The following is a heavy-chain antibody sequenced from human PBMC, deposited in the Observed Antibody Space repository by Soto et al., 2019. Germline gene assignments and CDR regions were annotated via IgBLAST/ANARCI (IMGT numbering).Heavy chain of an antibody. CDR3: ARVPVKVAAGTAWLDP. CDR2: IKEDGSEK. V-gene: IGHV3-7*01. Sequence: EVQVVESGGGLVQHGGSLRLSCAASGFTFSKYWMSWVRQAPGKGLEWVANIKEDGSEKYYVDSVKGRFTISRDNAKNSLYLQMNSLRAEDTAVYYCARVPVKVAAGTAWLDPWGQGTLVTVSS. D-gene: IGHD6-13*01. J-gene: IGHJ5*02. CDR1: GFTFSKYW.